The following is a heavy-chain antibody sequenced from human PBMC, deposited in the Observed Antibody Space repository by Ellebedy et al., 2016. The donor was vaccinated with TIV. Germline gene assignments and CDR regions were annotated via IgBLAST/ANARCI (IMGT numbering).Heavy chain of an antibody. Sequence: GSLRLSXTVSGGSISSYYWSWIRQPAGKGLEWIGRIYTSGSTNYNPSLKSRVTMSVDTSKNQFSLKLSSVTAADTAVYYCARDISNYDILTGYSNHAFDIWGQGTMVTVSS. CDR1: GGSISSYY. CDR2: IYTSGST. V-gene: IGHV4-4*07. J-gene: IGHJ3*02. CDR3: ARDISNYDILTGYSNHAFDI. D-gene: IGHD3-9*01.